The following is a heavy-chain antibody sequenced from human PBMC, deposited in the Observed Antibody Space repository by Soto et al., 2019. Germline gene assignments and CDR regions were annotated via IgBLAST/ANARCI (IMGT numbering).Heavy chain of an antibody. D-gene: IGHD2-15*01. V-gene: IGHV5-10-1*01. Sequence: GESLKISCKASGYKFTTFWLNWVRQTPGIGLEWLGRIDPTDSFTNYSPPFEGHVTISVDRSISTAYLQWNSLQASDTAIYYCARPASGGSRDAFDVWGQGTTVTVSS. CDR3: ARPASGGSRDAFDV. CDR1: GYKFTTFW. J-gene: IGHJ3*01. CDR2: IDPTDSFT.